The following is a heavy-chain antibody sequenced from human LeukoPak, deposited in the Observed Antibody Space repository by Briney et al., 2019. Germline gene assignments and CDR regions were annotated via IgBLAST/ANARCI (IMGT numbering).Heavy chain of an antibody. Sequence: GGSLRLSCAASEFSIRSYEMSWVRQGPGRGLECVSYISNGGTTVYYADSVRGRFTIFRDNAENSLYLQMNSLRAEDTAVYYCARDDSVPGDKIDIWGQGTTVTVSS. CDR1: EFSIRSYE. J-gene: IGHJ3*02. CDR3: ARDDSVPGDKIDI. V-gene: IGHV3-48*03. CDR2: ISNGGTTV. D-gene: IGHD2-15*01.